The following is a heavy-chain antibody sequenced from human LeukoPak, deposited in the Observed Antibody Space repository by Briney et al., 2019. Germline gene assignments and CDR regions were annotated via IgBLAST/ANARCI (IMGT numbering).Heavy chain of an antibody. CDR3: ARRHSHPIGAFDY. CDR2: IYPGDSDT. V-gene: IGHV5-51*01. CDR1: GYSFTSYW. J-gene: IGHJ4*02. Sequence: GESLKISCKGAGYSFTSYWIGWVRQMPGKGLEWMGIIYPGDSDTRYSPSFQGQVTISADKSISTAYLQWSSLKASDTAMYYCARRHSHPIGAFDYWGQGTLVTVSS.